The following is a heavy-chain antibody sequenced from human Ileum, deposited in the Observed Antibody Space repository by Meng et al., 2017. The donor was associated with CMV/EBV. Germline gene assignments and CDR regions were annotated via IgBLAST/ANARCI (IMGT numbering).Heavy chain of an antibody. Sequence: SYWGGIRQAPGKGLEWIGENNHRGSTHYNPSLKSRVTISVDTSKNQFSLKLSSVTAADTAVYYCARGQRTAPYCSSTSCYTSRFDPWGQGTLVTVSS. CDR2: NNHRGST. D-gene: IGHD2-2*02. CDR1: SY. J-gene: IGHJ5*02. CDR3: ARGQRTAPYCSSTSCYTSRFDP. V-gene: IGHV4-34*01.